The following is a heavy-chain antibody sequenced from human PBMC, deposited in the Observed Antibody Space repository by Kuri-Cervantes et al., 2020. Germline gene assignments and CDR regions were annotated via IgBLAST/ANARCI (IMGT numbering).Heavy chain of an antibody. V-gene: IGHV3-21*01. CDR1: GFTFSSYG. Sequence: GGSLRLSCAASGFTFSSYGMNWVRQAPGKGLEWVSSIGSSSTYIYYADSVKGRFTISRDNAKSSLYLQMNSLRAEDTAVYYCAREAFEVWAYYYYYMDVWGKGTTVTVSS. J-gene: IGHJ6*03. CDR3: AREAFEVWAYYYYYMDV. D-gene: IGHD3-9*01. CDR2: IGSSSTYI.